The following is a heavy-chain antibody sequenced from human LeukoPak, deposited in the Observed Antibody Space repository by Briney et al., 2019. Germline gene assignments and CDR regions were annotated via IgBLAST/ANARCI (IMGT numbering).Heavy chain of an antibody. CDR3: ARAGVFATTRHFDF. J-gene: IGHJ4*02. D-gene: IGHD3-10*01. V-gene: IGHV3-7*01. CDR2: IHQHGTEK. Sequence: PGGPLRLSCAGSGFTISGYWMAWVRQAPGKGLEWVANIHQHGTEKYYVGSVKGRFTVSRDNAKNSLFLQMNSLRTEDTAVYYYARAGVFATTRHFDFWGQGTLVTVSS. CDR1: GFTISGYW.